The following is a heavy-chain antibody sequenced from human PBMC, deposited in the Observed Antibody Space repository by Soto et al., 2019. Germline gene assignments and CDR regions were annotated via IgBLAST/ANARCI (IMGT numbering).Heavy chain of an antibody. Sequence: SETLSLTCTVSGGSVSRYYWSWIRQPPEKGLEWIGYIYYSGSTNYNPSLRSRVTISLDASKNQFSLRLNSMTAADAAVYYCARSGSNWFPDAFDIWGQGTMVTVSS. V-gene: IGHV4-59*08. CDR2: IYYSGST. CDR3: ARSGSNWFPDAFDI. J-gene: IGHJ3*02. CDR1: GGSVSRYY. D-gene: IGHD6-13*01.